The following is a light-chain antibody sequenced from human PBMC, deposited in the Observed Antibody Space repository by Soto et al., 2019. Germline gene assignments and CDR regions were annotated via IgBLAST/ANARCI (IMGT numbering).Light chain of an antibody. CDR1: SSDVGNYNL. Sequence: QSVLSQPASVSGSRVQSITISCTGTSSDVGNYNLVSWYQQYPGKAPKLMIFEDTKRPSGVSHRFSGSKSGNTASLTIAGLQPEDGADYYCCSYAGSSTMTFGGGTQLTVL. J-gene: IGLJ7*01. CDR3: CSYAGSSTMT. V-gene: IGLV2-23*01. CDR2: EDT.